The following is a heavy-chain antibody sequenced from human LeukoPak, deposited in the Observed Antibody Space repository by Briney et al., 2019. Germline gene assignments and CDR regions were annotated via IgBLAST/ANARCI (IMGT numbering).Heavy chain of an antibody. CDR2: IWYDGSNK. CDR1: GFTFSSYG. CDR3: AVFEVAAAIDY. J-gene: IGHJ4*02. V-gene: IGHV3-33*01. D-gene: IGHD2-15*01. Sequence: GGSLRLSCAASGFTFSSYGMHWVRQAPGKGLEWVAVIWYDGSNKYYADSVKGRFTISRDNSKNTLYLQMNSLRAEDTAVYYCAVFEVAAAIDYWGQGTLVTVSS.